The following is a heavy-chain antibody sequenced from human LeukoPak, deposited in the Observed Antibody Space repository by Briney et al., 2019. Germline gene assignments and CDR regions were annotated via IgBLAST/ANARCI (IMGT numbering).Heavy chain of an antibody. D-gene: IGHD6-19*01. CDR3: ARDRIRSIAVAGTGLIDY. CDR1: GYTFTGYY. V-gene: IGHV1-2*02. Sequence: APVKVSCKASGYTFTGYYMHWVRQAPGQGLEWMGWINPNSGGTNYAQKFQGRVTMTRDTSISTAYMELSRLRSDDTAVYYCARDRIRSIAVAGTGLIDYWGQGTLVTVSS. CDR2: INPNSGGT. J-gene: IGHJ4*02.